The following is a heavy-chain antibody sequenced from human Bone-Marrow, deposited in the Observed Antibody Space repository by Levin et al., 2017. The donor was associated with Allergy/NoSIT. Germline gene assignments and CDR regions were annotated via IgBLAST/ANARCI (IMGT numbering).Heavy chain of an antibody. CDR2: IYYSGST. J-gene: IGHJ3*02. V-gene: IGHV4-39*07. CDR3: ARSHDYHQDAFDI. CDR1: GGSISSSSYY. D-gene: IGHD4/OR15-4a*01. Sequence: SETLSLTCTVSGGSISSSSYYWGWIRQPPGKGLEWIGSIYYSGSTYYNPSLKSRVTISVDTSKNQFSLKLSSVTAADTAVYYCARSHDYHQDAFDIWGQGTMVTVSS.